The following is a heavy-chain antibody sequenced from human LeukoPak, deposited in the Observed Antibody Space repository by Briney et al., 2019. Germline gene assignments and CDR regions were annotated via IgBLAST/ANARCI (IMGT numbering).Heavy chain of an antibody. CDR3: ARVLLHDYTYYYYYYMDV. Sequence: SETLSLTCTVSGGSISSYYWSWIRQPPGKGLEWIGYIYYSGSTNYNPSLKSRVTISVDTSKNQFSLKLSSVTAADTAVYYRARVLLHDYTYYYYYYMDVWGKGTTVTVSS. V-gene: IGHV4-59*01. CDR1: GGSISSYY. CDR2: IYYSGST. D-gene: IGHD4-11*01. J-gene: IGHJ6*03.